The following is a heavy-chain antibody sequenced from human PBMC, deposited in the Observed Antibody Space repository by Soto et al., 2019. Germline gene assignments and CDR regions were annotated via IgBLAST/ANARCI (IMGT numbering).Heavy chain of an antibody. J-gene: IGHJ4*02. Sequence: PGESLKISCKASGYKFVESSSGWVRQMPRKGLEWMGSVYPNDSDVKYSPSFQGQVTVSADKSINTAYLHWSSLKPSDSATYYCGAGSFDHWGQGTPVTVSS. D-gene: IGHD6-25*01. CDR2: VYPNDSDV. V-gene: IGHV5-51*01. CDR3: GAGSFDH. CDR1: GYKFVESS.